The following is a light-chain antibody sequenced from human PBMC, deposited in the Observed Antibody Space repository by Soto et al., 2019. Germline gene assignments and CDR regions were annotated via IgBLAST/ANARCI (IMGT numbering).Light chain of an antibody. CDR1: QSVSRN. V-gene: IGKV3-11*01. CDR2: DAS. Sequence: EIVLTQSPATLCLSPGERATLSCRASQSVSRNLAWYQQKPGQAPRILIYDASNRATGIPARFSGSGSGTDFTLTISSLEPEDFAVYYCQQRSTLFGPGTKVDIK. CDR3: QQRSTL. J-gene: IGKJ3*01.